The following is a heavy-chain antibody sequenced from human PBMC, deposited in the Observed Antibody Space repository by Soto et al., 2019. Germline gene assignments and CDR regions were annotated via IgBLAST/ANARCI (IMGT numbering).Heavy chain of an antibody. Sequence: EVQLVESGGGLVQPGGSLRLSCAASGFSFSGHSMNWVRQAPGKGPEWLSYITGDGGTVYYADSVRGRFTISRDNAKNSLFLQMNSLRAEDTAVFYCARDGVGASSGDAFDIWGQGTVVTVSS. CDR1: GFSFSGHS. D-gene: IGHD5-12*01. CDR2: ITGDGGTV. V-gene: IGHV3-48*01. J-gene: IGHJ3*02. CDR3: ARDGVGASSGDAFDI.